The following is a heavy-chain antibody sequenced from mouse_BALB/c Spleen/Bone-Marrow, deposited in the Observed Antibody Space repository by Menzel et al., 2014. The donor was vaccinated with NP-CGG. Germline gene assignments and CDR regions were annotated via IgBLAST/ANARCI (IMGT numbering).Heavy chain of an antibody. V-gene: IGHV3-2*02. CDR2: ISYSGST. CDR3: ARKALYYAMDY. CDR1: GYSITSDYA. Sequence: EVQGVESGPGLVKPSQSLSLTCTVTGYSITSDYAWNWIRQFPENKLEWMGYISYSGSTSYNPSLKSRISITRDTSKNQFFLQLNSVTTEDTATYYCARKALYYAMDYWGQGTSVTVSS. J-gene: IGHJ4*01.